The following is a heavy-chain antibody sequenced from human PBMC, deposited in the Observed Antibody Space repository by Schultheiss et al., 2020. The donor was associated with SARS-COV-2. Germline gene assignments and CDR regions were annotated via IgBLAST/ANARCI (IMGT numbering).Heavy chain of an antibody. J-gene: IGHJ6*02. Sequence: GGSLRLSCAASGSTFSSYSMHWVRQAPGKGLEWVAVISYDGSNKYYADSVKGRFTISRDNSKNTLYLQMNSLRAEDTAVYYCAREMVRGERYYYYGMDVWGQGTTVTVSS. CDR1: GSTFSSYS. CDR2: ISYDGSNK. CDR3: AREMVRGERYYYYGMDV. D-gene: IGHD3-10*01. V-gene: IGHV3-30*07.